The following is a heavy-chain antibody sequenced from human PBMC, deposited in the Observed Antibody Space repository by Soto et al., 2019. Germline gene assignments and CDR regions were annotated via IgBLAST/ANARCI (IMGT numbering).Heavy chain of an antibody. CDR1: GFTFSSYE. J-gene: IGHJ4*02. CDR2: ISSSGSTI. Sequence: QPVGSLRLSCAASGFTFSSYEMNWVRQAPGKGLEWVSYISSSGSTIYYADSVKGRFTISRDNAKNSLYLQMNSLRAEDTAVYYCARAGIAVAGMFDYWGQGTLVTVSS. CDR3: ARAGIAVAGMFDY. D-gene: IGHD6-19*01. V-gene: IGHV3-48*03.